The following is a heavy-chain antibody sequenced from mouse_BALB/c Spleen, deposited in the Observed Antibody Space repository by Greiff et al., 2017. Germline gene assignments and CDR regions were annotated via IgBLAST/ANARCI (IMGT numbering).Heavy chain of an antibody. J-gene: IGHJ3*01. CDR1: GYSITSGYY. Sequence: EVQLQQSGPGLVKPSQSLSLTCSVTGYSITSGYYWNWIRQFPGNKLEWMGYISYDGSNNYNPSLKNRISITRDTSKNQFFLKLNSVTTEDTATYYCVGGGATWFAYWGQGTLVTVSA. CDR2: ISYDGSN. CDR3: VGGGATWFAY. D-gene: IGHD1-1*02. V-gene: IGHV3-6*02.